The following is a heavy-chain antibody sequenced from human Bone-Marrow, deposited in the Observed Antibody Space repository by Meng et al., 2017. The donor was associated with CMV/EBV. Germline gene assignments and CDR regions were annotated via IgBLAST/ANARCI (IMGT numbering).Heavy chain of an antibody. CDR2: IWYDGSNK. V-gene: IGHV3-33*01. CDR3: AREGDIVVVPAATGAFDI. J-gene: IGHJ3*02. D-gene: IGHD2-2*01. Sequence: GGSLRLSCAASGFTFSSYGMHWVRQAPGKGLEWVAVIWYDGSNKYYADSVKGRFTISRDNSKNTLYLQMNSLRAEDTAVYYCAREGDIVVVPAATGAFDIWGQGTMVTVSS. CDR1: GFTFSSYG.